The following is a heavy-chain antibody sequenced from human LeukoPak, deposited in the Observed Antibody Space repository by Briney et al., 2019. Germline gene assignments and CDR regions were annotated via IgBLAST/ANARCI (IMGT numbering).Heavy chain of an antibody. V-gene: IGHV3-23*01. CDR1: GFTFSSYA. J-gene: IGHJ4*02. CDR2: ISGSGGST. Sequence: GGSLRLSCAASGFTFSSYAMSWVRHAPGKGLGWVSVISGSGGSTYYADSVKGRFTISRDNSKNTLYLQMNSLRAEDTAVYYCAKATSVVVVAVTWDYWGQGTLVTVSS. CDR3: AKATSVVVVAVTWDY. D-gene: IGHD2-15*01.